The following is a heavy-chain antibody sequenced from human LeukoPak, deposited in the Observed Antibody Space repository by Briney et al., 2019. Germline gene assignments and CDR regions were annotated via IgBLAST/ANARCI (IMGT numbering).Heavy chain of an antibody. CDR3: ARFQATVTTRGYYYYGMDV. J-gene: IGHJ6*02. CDR1: GYSFTSYW. D-gene: IGHD4-17*01. Sequence: GASLKISCKGSGYSFTSYWIGWVRQMPGKGLEWMGIIYPGDSDTRYSPSFQGQVTISADKSISTAYLQWSSLKASDTAMYYCARFQATVTTRGYYYYGMDVWGQGTTVTVSS. CDR2: IYPGDSDT. V-gene: IGHV5-51*01.